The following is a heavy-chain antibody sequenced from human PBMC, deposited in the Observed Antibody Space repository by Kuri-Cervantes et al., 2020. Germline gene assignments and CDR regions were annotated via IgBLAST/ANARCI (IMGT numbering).Heavy chain of an antibody. CDR2: ITGSSSTI. J-gene: IGHJ4*02. CDR1: GFTFSSYS. CDR3: ARGYCGGGSCYLFFDY. V-gene: IGHV3-48*02. Sequence: LSLTCAASGFTFSSYSMNWVRQAPGKGLEWVSYITGSSSTIYYADPVKGRFTISRDNAKNSLYLQMNSLRDEDTAVYYCARGYCGGGSCYLFFDYWGQGTLVTVSS. D-gene: IGHD2-15*01.